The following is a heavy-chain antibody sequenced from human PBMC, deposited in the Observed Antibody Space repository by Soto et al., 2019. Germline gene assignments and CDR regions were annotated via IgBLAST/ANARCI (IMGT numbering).Heavy chain of an antibody. D-gene: IGHD3-10*01. Sequence: QVQLQESGPGLVKPSETLSLTCTVSGGSISGYYWIWIRQSPGKRLEWVGYIHHSGSTNYNPSLKILVTISFDTSKNQFALRLGSVTAADTAVYYCARHQPIRLGDWCDPRGQGILVTVSS. V-gene: IGHV4-59*08. CDR1: GGSISGYY. CDR3: ARHQPIRLGDWCDP. J-gene: IGHJ5*02. CDR2: IHHSGST.